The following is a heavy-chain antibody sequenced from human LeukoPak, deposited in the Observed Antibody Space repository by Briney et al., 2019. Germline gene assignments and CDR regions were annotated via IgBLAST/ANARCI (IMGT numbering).Heavy chain of an antibody. CDR2: VSVNGGTT. CDR1: GFTFSSCA. D-gene: IGHD3-10*01. Sequence: TGGSLRLSCAASGFTFSSCALSWVRQAPGKGLEWVSTVSVNGGTTYYADSVKGRFTISRDNSKNTLYLQMNSLRAEDTAVYFCAKELHDSGNYAFDYWGQGTLVTVSS. V-gene: IGHV3-23*01. J-gene: IGHJ4*02. CDR3: AKELHDSGNYAFDY.